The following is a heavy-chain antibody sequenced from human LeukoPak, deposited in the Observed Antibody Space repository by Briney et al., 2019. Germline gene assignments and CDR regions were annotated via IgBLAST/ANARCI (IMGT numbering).Heavy chain of an antibody. D-gene: IGHD3-22*01. V-gene: IGHV3-21*01. Sequence: PGGSLRLSCAASGFTFSSYSMNWVRQAPGKGLEWVSSIRSSGSYTYYADSLKGRFTISRDNAKNSLYLQMNSLRAEDTAVYYCARDLYYYDIFGHAFDIWGQGTMVTVSS. CDR2: IRSSGSYT. CDR3: ARDLYYYDIFGHAFDI. CDR1: GFTFSSYS. J-gene: IGHJ3*02.